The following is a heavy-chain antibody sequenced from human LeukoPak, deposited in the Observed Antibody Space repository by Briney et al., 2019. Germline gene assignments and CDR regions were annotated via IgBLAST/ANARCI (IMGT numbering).Heavy chain of an antibody. Sequence: GGSLRLSCAASGFTFSSYAMSWVRQAPGKGLEWVSAISGSGGSTYYADSVKGRFTISRDNSKNTLYLQMNSLRAEDTAVYYCAKDSLAYCGGDCYALFDYWGQGTLVTVSS. CDR1: GFTFSSYA. D-gene: IGHD2-21*02. CDR3: AKDSLAYCGGDCYALFDY. CDR2: ISGSGGST. V-gene: IGHV3-23*01. J-gene: IGHJ4*02.